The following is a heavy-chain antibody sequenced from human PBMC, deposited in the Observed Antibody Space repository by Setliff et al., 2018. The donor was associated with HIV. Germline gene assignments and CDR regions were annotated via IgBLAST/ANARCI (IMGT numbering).Heavy chain of an antibody. CDR2: IWYDASKK. CDR3: VKDVVKFWSGSGALDF. CDR1: GFTFNSYG. J-gene: IGHJ4*02. V-gene: IGHV3-33*06. Sequence: LSLSCAASGFTFNSYGMHWVRQAPGKGLEWVALIWYDASKKEYADSVKGRFNILRDDSKKTVDLQMNSLRADDTAVYYCVKDVVKFWSGSGALDFWGPGTLVTVS. D-gene: IGHD3-3*01.